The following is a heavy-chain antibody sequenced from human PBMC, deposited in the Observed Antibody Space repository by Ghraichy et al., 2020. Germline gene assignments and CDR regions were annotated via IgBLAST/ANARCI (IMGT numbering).Heavy chain of an antibody. CDR3: ARRAAVPNWFDP. J-gene: IGHJ5*02. CDR2: IKQDGSDI. D-gene: IGHD2-15*01. V-gene: IGHV3-7*03. Sequence: GGSLRLSCAASGFTISTYWMSWVRQAPGKGLEWVASIKQDGSDIHYVDSVKGRFTISGDNAKNSLYLQMNSLRAEDTAVYYCARRAAVPNWFDPWGQGTLVTVSS. CDR1: GFTISTYW.